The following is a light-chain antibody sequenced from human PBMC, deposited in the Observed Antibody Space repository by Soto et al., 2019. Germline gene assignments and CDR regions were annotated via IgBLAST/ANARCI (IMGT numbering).Light chain of an antibody. Sequence: DIQMTQSPSTLSASVGDRVTITCRASQSMNDWLAWYQQKPGKAPKVLIYDASSLQSGVPSRFSGSGSGTKFTLTIGSLQPDDVATYYCLRYNAFSQTFGQGTKVDIK. CDR2: DAS. CDR3: LRYNAFSQT. V-gene: IGKV1-5*01. CDR1: QSMNDW. J-gene: IGKJ1*01.